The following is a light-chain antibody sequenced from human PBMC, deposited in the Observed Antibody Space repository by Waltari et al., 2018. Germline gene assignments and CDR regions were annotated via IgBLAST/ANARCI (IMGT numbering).Light chain of an antibody. CDR1: TNDVGGYNF. CDR3: HSYTGSRADV. V-gene: IGLV2-14*01. CDR2: EVT. Sequence: QSALTQPASVSGSPGQSITIFCTGTTNDVGGYNFVSWYQHHPGKAPKLIIYEVTKRPSGVSTRFSGSKSGNTASLTISGLQAEDEADYYCHSYTGSRADVFGTGTKVTVL. J-gene: IGLJ1*01.